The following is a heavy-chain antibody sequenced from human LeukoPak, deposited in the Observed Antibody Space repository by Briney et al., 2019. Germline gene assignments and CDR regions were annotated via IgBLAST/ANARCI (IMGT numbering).Heavy chain of an antibody. CDR1: GFTFSSYG. V-gene: IGHV3-33*01. Sequence: GGSLRLSCAASGFTFSSYGMHWVRQAPGKGLEWVALIWYGGSNKYYADSVKGRLTISRDNSKNTLYLQMNSLRAEDTAVYYCAREGPRGNSQFDYWGQGTLVTVSS. D-gene: IGHD2/OR15-2a*01. CDR3: AREGPRGNSQFDY. J-gene: IGHJ4*02. CDR2: IWYGGSNK.